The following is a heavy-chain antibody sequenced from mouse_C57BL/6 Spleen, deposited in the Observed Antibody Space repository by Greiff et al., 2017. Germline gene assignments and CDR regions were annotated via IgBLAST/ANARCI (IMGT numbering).Heavy chain of an antibody. CDR1: GYTFTSYW. CDR2: IDPSDSYT. V-gene: IGHV1-69*01. Sequence: VQLQQPGAELVMPGASVKLSCKASGYTFTSYWMHWVKQRPGQGLEWIGEIDPSDSYTNYNQKFKGKSTLTVDKYSSTAYMQLSSLTSDDSAVYYYARTSAQATLDYGGQGTTLTVSS. D-gene: IGHD3-2*02. CDR3: ARTSAQATLDY. J-gene: IGHJ2*01.